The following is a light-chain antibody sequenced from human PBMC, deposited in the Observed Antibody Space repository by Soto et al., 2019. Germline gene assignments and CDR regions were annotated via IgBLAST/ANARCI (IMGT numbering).Light chain of an antibody. CDR1: QVSANW. CDR3: KQARSFPPT. V-gene: IGKV1-12*01. J-gene: IGKJ2*01. Sequence: DIQMAQSPSSVSASVGDRVTITCRASQVSANWLAWYQQTPGKAPKLLFYAASTLQGGVPSRFSGSGSGTDLNRTISSMQPEDFAIYYCKQARSFPPTFGQGTKLEIK. CDR2: AAS.